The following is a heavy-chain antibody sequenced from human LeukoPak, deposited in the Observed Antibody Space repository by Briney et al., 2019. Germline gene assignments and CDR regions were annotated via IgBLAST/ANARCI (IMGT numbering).Heavy chain of an antibody. J-gene: IGHJ4*02. CDR3: AGNNDYYGSGSYYNVGGRFDY. V-gene: IGHV1-69*01. Sequence: SVKVSCKASGGTFSSYAISWVRQAPGQGLEWMGGIIPIFGTANYAQKFQGRVTITADESTSTAYMEPSSLRSEDTAVYYCAGNNDYYGSGSYYNVGGRFDYWGQGTLVTVSS. CDR2: IIPIFGTA. D-gene: IGHD3-10*01. CDR1: GGTFSSYA.